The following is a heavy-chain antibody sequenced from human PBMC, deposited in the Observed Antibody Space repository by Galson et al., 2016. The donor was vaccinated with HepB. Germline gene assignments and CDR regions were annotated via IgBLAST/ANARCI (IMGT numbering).Heavy chain of an antibody. D-gene: IGHD1-20*01. Sequence: GWVRQMPGKGLEWMGIIYPGDSDTRYSPSFQGQVTISADKSIRTAYLQWNSLKASDTAMYYCARRVVYNWNLFDNWGQGTLVTVSS. J-gene: IGHJ4*02. V-gene: IGHV5-51*01. CDR2: IYPGDSDT. CDR3: ARRVVYNWNLFDN.